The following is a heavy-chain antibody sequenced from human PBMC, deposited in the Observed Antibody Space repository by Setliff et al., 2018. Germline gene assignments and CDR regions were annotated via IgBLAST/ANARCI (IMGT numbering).Heavy chain of an antibody. CDR2: VYYSGTT. D-gene: IGHD2-2*01. J-gene: IGHJ4*02. CDR3: ARLSCSSNSCPFDF. V-gene: IGHV4-39*06. Sequence: SETLSLTCSVSDGSMTSGSYYWGWIRQPPGKGLEWIGSVYYSGTTYYNPSLKSRLTMSVDTSKNQFTLKVISVTAADTAVYYCARLSCSSNSCPFDFWVQGTLVTVSS. CDR1: DGSMTSGSYY.